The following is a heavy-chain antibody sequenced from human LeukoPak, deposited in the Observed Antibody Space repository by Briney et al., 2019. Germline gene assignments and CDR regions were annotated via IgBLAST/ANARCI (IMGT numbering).Heavy chain of an antibody. D-gene: IGHD2-2*01. CDR1: GGTFSSYA. J-gene: IGHJ6*03. CDR3: ASGGWNLVVPAAMADYYYYMDV. V-gene: IGHV1-69*05. CDR2: IIPIFGTA. Sequence: ASVKVSCKASGGTFSSYAISWVRQAPGQGLEWMGGIIPIFGTANYAQKFQGRVTITTDESTSTACMELSSLRSEDTAVYYCASGGWNLVVPAAMADYYYYMDVWGKGTTVTVSS.